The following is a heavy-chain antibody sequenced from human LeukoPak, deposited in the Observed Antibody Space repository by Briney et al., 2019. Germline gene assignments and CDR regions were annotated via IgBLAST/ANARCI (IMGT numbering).Heavy chain of an antibody. CDR2: ISSSSSTI. Sequence: GGSLRLSCAASGFTFSSYSMNWVRQAPGKGLEWVSYISSSSSTIYYADSVKGRFTISRDNAKNSLYLQMNSLRDEDTAVYYCARDNTHGSGSYYILYYYYYYGMDVWGQGTTVTVSS. CDR1: GFTFSSYS. V-gene: IGHV3-48*02. J-gene: IGHJ6*01. D-gene: IGHD3-10*01. CDR3: ARDNTHGSGSYYILYYYYYYGMDV.